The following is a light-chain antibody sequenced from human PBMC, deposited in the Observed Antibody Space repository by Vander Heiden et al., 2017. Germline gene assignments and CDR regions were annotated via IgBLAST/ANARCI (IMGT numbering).Light chain of an antibody. CDR1: QSVDDW. CDR2: KAS. J-gene: IGKJ1*01. CDR3: QQYNSSPWM. Sequence: GDRVTMTCRASQSVDDWLAWFQQKPGKAPKVVISKASNLESGVPSRFSGSGSGTEFTLTITSLQPDDVATYYCQQYNSSPWMFGQGTKVDI. V-gene: IGKV1-5*03.